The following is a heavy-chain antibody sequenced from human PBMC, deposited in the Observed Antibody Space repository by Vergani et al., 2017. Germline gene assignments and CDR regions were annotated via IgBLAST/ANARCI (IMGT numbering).Heavy chain of an antibody. Sequence: EVQLVESGGGLIQPGGSLRLSCAASGFTFSSNYMSWVRQAPGKGLEWVSVIYSGGSTYYADSVKGRFTISRDNSKNSLYLQMNSLRAEDTAVYYCARVGGWFGDPGAFDIWGQGTMVTVSS. V-gene: IGHV3-53*01. J-gene: IGHJ3*02. CDR3: ARVGGWFGDPGAFDI. CDR2: IYSGGST. CDR1: GFTFSSNY. D-gene: IGHD3-10*01.